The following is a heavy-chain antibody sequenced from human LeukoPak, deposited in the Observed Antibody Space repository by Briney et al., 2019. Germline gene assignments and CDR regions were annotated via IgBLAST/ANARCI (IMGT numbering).Heavy chain of an antibody. CDR1: GGPLSGYY. Sequence: SETLSLTCAVYGGPLSGYYWSWIRQPPGKGLEWIGEINHSGSTNYNPSLKSRVTISVDTSKNQFSLKLSSVTAADTAVYYCAGYGDYFHYWGQGTLVTVSS. V-gene: IGHV4-34*01. CDR2: INHSGST. CDR3: AGYGDYFHY. D-gene: IGHD4-17*01. J-gene: IGHJ4*02.